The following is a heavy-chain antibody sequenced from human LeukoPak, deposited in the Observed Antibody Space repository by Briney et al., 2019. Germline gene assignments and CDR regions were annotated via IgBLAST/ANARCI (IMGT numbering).Heavy chain of an antibody. CDR1: GDTFSSYA. V-gene: IGHV1-69*13. CDR3: ARDTVASLDY. J-gene: IGHJ4*02. D-gene: IGHD4-23*01. CDR2: IIPMFGTA. Sequence: SVKVSCKASGDTFSSYALSWVRQAPGQGLEWMGGIIPMFGTANYAQKFQGRVTITADESTSTAYMELSSLRSEDTAVYYCARDTVASLDYWGQGTLVTVSS.